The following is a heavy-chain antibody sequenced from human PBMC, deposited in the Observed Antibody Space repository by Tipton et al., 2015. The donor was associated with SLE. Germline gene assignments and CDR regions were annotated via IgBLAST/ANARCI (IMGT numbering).Heavy chain of an antibody. V-gene: IGHV4-59*12. CDR3: ARDPYGNEDY. CDR2: IYYSGST. CDR1: GGSISSYY. D-gene: IGHD4-11*01. Sequence: TLSLTCTVSGGSISSYYWSWIRQPPGKGLEWIGYIYYSGSTSYNPSLKSRVTMSVDTSKNQFSLKLSSVTAADTAVYYCARDPYGNEDYWGQGTLVTVSS. J-gene: IGHJ4*02.